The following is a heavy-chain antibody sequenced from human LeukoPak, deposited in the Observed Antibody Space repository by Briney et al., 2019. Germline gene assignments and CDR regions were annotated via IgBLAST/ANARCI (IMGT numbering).Heavy chain of an antibody. CDR2: ISWNSGGI. CDR1: GFTFDDYA. CDR3: AKDMPSRDGYNPYYYYGMDV. D-gene: IGHD5-24*01. Sequence: GGSLRLSCAASGFTFDDYAMHWVRQAPGKGLEWVSGISWNSGGIGYADSVKGRFTISRDNAKNPLYLQMNSLRAEDTALYYCAKDMPSRDGYNPYYYYGMDVWGQGTTVTVSS. J-gene: IGHJ6*02. V-gene: IGHV3-9*01.